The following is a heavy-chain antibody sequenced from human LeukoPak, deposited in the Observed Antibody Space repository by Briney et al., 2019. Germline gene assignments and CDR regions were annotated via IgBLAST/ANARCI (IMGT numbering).Heavy chain of an antibody. CDR3: ARAGGPWSTTHYYYYMDV. CDR2: ISYVEGDV. CDR1: GFPFSGYP. J-gene: IGHJ6*03. D-gene: IGHD1-1*01. V-gene: IGHV3-30*01. Sequence: PGRSLRLSCAASGFPFSGYPMYWVRQGPGKGLEWVAFISYVEGDVLYADSVKGRFTISRDDSKNTLYLQMNSLRPEDSAVFYCARAGGPWSTTHYYYYMDVWGNGTTVTVSS.